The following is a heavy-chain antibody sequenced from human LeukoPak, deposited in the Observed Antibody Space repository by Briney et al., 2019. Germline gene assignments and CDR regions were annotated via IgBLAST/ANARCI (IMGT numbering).Heavy chain of an antibody. V-gene: IGHV1-69*13. Sequence: SVKVSCKASGGTFSSYAISWVRQAPGQGLEWMGGIIPIFGTANYAQKFQGRVTITADESTSTAYMELSSLRSEDTAVYYCLLWFVEFPGDDAFDIWGQGTMVTVSS. CDR3: LLWFVEFPGDDAFDI. D-gene: IGHD3-10*01. J-gene: IGHJ3*02. CDR2: IIPIFGTA. CDR1: GGTFSSYA.